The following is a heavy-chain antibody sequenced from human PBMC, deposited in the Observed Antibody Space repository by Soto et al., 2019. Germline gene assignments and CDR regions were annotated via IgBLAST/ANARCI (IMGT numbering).Heavy chain of an antibody. CDR3: ARGISIAARPGMDV. CDR1: GGSFSGYY. D-gene: IGHD6-6*01. Sequence: LSLTCAVYGGSFSGYYWSWIRQPPGNGLEWIGEINHSGSTNYNPSLKSRVTISVDTSKNQFSLKLSSVTAADTAVYYCARGISIAARPGMDVWGKGTTVTVSS. V-gene: IGHV4-34*01. J-gene: IGHJ6*03. CDR2: INHSGST.